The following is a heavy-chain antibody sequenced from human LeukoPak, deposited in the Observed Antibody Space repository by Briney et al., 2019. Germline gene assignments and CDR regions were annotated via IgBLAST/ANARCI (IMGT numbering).Heavy chain of an antibody. CDR3: ARLSYGDYALDY. D-gene: IGHD4-17*01. CDR2: ISSNGGST. Sequence: GRSLRLSCAASGFTFSSYAMHWVRQAPGKGLEYVSAISSNGGSTYYADSVKGRFTISRDNSKNTLYLQMGSLRAEDMAVYYCARLSYGDYALDYWGQGTLVTVSS. V-gene: IGHV3-64*02. CDR1: GFTFSSYA. J-gene: IGHJ4*02.